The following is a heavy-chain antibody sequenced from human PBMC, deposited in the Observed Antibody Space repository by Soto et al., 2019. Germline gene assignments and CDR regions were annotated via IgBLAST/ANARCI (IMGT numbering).Heavy chain of an antibody. V-gene: IGHV3-7*04. CDR2: IKQDGSDK. CDR1: GFTLSGHW. J-gene: IGHJ4*02. D-gene: IGHD3-16*01. CDR3: ARGGGNLDQ. Sequence: EVQLVESGGGLVQPGGSLRLTCAASGFTLSGHWMSWVRQAPGKGLEWVANIKQDGSDKNYVDAVKGRLTICRDNAKNALNLKMKSLIAENTVLYYCARGGGNLDQWGQGTLVTVSS.